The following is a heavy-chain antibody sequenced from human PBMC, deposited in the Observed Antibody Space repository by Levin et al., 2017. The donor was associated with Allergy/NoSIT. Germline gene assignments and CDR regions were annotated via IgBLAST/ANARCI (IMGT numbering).Heavy chain of an antibody. CDR3: ARGGGASSVPDALDI. CDR2: IRTHNGYT. J-gene: IGHJ3*02. V-gene: IGHV1-18*01. Sequence: ASVKVSCRASGYIFSTYGISWVRQVPGQGLEWMGWIRTHNGYTYLAEKFQGKVTMTTATSTRSVYMDMKRLRSDDTAVYYCARGGGASSVPDALDIWGQGTMVTVSS. D-gene: IGHD2-21*01. CDR1: GYIFSTYG.